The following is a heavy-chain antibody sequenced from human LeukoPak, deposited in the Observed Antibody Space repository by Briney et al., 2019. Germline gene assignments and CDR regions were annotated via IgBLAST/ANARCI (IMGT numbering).Heavy chain of an antibody. CDR1: GGSISSYY. CDR2: IYYSGST. D-gene: IGHD2-21*01. V-gene: IGHV4-59*01. CDR3: ARVAGTAVVDY. J-gene: IGHJ4*02. Sequence: PSETLSLTCTVSGGSISSYYWSWIRQPPGKGLEWIGYIYYSGSTNYNPSLKSRVTISVDTSKNQFSLKLSSVTAADTAVYYCARVAGTAVVDYWGQGTLVTVSS.